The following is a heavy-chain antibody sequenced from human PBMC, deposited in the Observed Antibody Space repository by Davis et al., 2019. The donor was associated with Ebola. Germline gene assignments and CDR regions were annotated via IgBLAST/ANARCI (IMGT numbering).Heavy chain of an antibody. V-gene: IGHV1-69*13. J-gene: IGHJ6*02. D-gene: IGHD4-17*01. CDR1: GGTFSSYA. CDR3: AREKTPGGDYVYYYYYGMDV. Sequence: AASVKVSCKASGGTFSSYAISWVRQAPGQGLEWMGGIIPIFGTANYAQKFQGRVTITADESTSTAYMELSSLRSEDQAVYYCAREKTPGGDYVYYYYYGMDVWGQGTTVTVSS. CDR2: IIPIFGTA.